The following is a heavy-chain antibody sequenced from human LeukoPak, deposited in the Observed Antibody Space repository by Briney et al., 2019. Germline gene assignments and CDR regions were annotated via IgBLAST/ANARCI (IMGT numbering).Heavy chain of an antibody. CDR3: ARAAAEDIVVVPAAINYYMDV. CDR1: GYTLSNYG. J-gene: IGHJ6*03. D-gene: IGHD2-2*02. V-gene: IGHV1-18*01. CDR2: ISAYNNNT. Sequence: ASVKVSCKTSGYTLSNYGVSWVRQAPGQGLEWMGWISAYNNNTNYAQKLQGRVTMTTDTSTSTAYMELRSLRSDDTAVYYCARAAAEDIVVVPAAINYYMDVWGKGTTVTVSS.